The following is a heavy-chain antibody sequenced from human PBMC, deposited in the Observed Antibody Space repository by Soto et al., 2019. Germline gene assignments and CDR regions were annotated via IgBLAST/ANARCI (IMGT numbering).Heavy chain of an antibody. D-gene: IGHD6-19*01. CDR1: GYTFTSYG. CDR3: AIGVIAVAAHVTHYYGMDV. Sequence: QVQLVQSGAEVKKPGASVKVSCKASGYTFTSYGISWVRQAPGQGLEWMGWISAYNGNTNYAQKLQGRVPLTTDTSTSRADMELRSLGSDVTAVYYCAIGVIAVAAHVTHYYGMDVWGQGTTVTVSS. J-gene: IGHJ6*02. CDR2: ISAYNGNT. V-gene: IGHV1-18*01.